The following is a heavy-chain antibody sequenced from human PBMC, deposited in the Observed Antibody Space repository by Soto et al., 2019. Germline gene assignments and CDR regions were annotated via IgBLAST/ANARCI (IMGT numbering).Heavy chain of an antibody. D-gene: IGHD2-2*02. CDR1: GYTFTSYG. CDR3: ARLGYCSSTSCYSLHYYYGMDV. CDR2: ISAYNGNT. V-gene: IGHV1-18*01. J-gene: IGHJ6*02. Sequence: QVQLVQSGAEVKKPGASVKVSCKASGYTFTSYGISWVRQAPGQGLEWMGWISAYNGNTNYAQKLQGRVTMTIDTSTSTAYMELRSLRSDDTAVYYCARLGYCSSTSCYSLHYYYGMDVWGQGTTVTVSS.